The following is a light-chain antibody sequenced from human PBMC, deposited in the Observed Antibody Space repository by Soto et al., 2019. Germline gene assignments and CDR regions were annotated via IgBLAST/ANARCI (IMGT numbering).Light chain of an antibody. CDR2: DVN. CDR1: STDIGNHNT. J-gene: IGLJ1*01. V-gene: IGLV2-14*01. Sequence: QSALTQPASVSGSPGQSITISCSGTSTDIGNHNTVSWYQQHPGKVPKLLIYDVNKRPSGVSYRFSGSKSGKTASLTISGLQADDEAHYYCSSYTSTSTPYVFGTGTKVTVL. CDR3: SSYTSTSTPYV.